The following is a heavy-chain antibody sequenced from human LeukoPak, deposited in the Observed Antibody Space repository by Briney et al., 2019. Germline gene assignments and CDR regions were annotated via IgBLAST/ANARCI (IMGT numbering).Heavy chain of an antibody. CDR1: GYTFTDYY. D-gene: IGHD3-22*01. V-gene: IGHV1-2*02. CDR3: VRSPYHSNPHFDY. J-gene: IGHJ4*02. CDR2: VNPNSGGT. Sequence: ASVKVSCKASGYTFTDYYMHWVRQAPGQGPEWLGWVNPNSGGTYYAQKFQGRVIVTRDTSISTAYMELSGLRSDDTAVYYCVRSPYHSNPHFDYWGQGTLVTVSS.